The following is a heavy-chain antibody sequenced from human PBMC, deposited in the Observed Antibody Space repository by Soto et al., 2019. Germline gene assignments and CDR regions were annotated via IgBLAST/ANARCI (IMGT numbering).Heavy chain of an antibody. CDR3: ARDDLYDDNGLDS. D-gene: IGHD3-22*01. CDR1: GFAFRSHG. Sequence: QVQLVESGGGVVQPGTSLILSCAASGFAFRSHGMHWVRQAPGKGLEWLAVIVYDGSEKFYADSVEGRFTISRDNSKNTLDLEMSGLRAEDTAIYYCARDDLYDDNGLDSWGQGTRVTVSS. J-gene: IGHJ4*02. CDR2: IVYDGSEK. V-gene: IGHV3-30*19.